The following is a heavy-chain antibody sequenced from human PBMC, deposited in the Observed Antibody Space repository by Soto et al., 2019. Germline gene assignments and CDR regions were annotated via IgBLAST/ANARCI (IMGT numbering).Heavy chain of an antibody. CDR2: ISSSSSTI. CDR3: ARGVRGGYCSSTSCSDASDI. J-gene: IGHJ3*02. D-gene: IGHD2-2*01. V-gene: IGHV3-48*01. Sequence: PGGSLRLSCAASGFTFSSYSMNWVRQAPGKGLEWVSYISSSSSTIYYADSVKGRFTISRDNAKNSLYLQMNSLRAEDTAVYYCARGVRGGYCSSTSCSDASDIWGQGTMVTLSS. CDR1: GFTFSSYS.